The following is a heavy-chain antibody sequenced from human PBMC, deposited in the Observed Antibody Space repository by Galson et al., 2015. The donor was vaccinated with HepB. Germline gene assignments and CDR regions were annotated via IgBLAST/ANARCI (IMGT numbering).Heavy chain of an antibody. Sequence: SETLSLTCTVSGGSISNYYWSWIRQPPGKGLEWIAYIYYSGSTNYNPSLKSQVTISADTSKKQFSLKLGSVTAADTAIYYCARHEDHWGFDYWGQGTLVTVSS. CDR1: GGSISNYY. D-gene: IGHD7-27*01. J-gene: IGHJ4*02. V-gene: IGHV4-59*08. CDR2: IYYSGST. CDR3: ARHEDHWGFDY.